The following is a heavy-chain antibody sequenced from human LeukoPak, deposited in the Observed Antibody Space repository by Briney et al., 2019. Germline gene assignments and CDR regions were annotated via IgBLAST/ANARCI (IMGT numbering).Heavy chain of an antibody. CDR3: ARVLRYFDWSGWFDP. CDR1: GGTFTSYA. V-gene: IGHV1-69*06. CDR2: IIPIFGTA. Sequence: GASVKVSCKASGGTFTSYAISWVRQAPGQGLEWMGGIIPIFGTANYAQKFQGRVTITADKSTSTAYMELSSPRSEDTAVYYCARVLRYFDWSGWFDPWGQGTLVTVSS. J-gene: IGHJ5*02. D-gene: IGHD3-9*01.